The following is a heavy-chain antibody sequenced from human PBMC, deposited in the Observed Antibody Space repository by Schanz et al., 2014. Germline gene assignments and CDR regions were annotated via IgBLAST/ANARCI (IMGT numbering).Heavy chain of an antibody. CDR1: GYTFTAYF. V-gene: IGHV1-2*06. CDR2: INPNTGGT. Sequence: QVLLVQSGAEVKQPGASVKVSCKASGYTFTAYFIHWVRQAPGQGLEWMGRINPNTGGTNFAQKFQGRVTMTRDTSITTAYMDLSGLSSGDTAVYYCAREKGHGYSGLSWGQGTLLAVSS. CDR3: AREKGHGYSGLS. D-gene: IGHD5-12*01. J-gene: IGHJ5*02.